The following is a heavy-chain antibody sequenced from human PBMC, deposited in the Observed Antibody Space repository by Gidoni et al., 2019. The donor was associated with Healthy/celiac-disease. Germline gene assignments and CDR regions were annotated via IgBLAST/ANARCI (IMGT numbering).Heavy chain of an antibody. CDR3: ARDPPPDPNCSGGSCYSHYYYYMDA. CDR2: ISAYNGNT. J-gene: IGHJ6*03. CDR1: GYTFTSYG. V-gene: IGHV1-18*04. D-gene: IGHD2-15*01. Sequence: QVQLVQSGAEVKKPGASVKVSCKASGYTFTSYGISWVRQAPGQGLEWMGWISAYNGNTNYAQKLQGRVTMTTDTSTSTAYMELRSLRSDDTAVYYCARDPPPDPNCSGGSCYSHYYYYMDAWGKGTTVTVSS.